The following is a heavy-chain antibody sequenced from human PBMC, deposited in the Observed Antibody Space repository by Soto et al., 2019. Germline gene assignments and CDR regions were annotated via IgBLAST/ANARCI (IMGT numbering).Heavy chain of an antibody. Sequence: GGSLRLSCASSGFTFSSYGMHWVRQAPGKGLEWVAVIWYDGSNKYYADSVKGRFTISRDNSKNTLYLQMNSLRAEDTAVYYCAREKRNWYYYDSSGSLDAFDIWGQGTMVTVSS. V-gene: IGHV3-33*01. CDR3: AREKRNWYYYDSSGSLDAFDI. CDR2: IWYDGSNK. D-gene: IGHD3-22*01. CDR1: GFTFSSYG. J-gene: IGHJ3*02.